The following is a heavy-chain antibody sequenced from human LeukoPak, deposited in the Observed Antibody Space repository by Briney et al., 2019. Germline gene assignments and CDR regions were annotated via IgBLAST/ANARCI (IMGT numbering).Heavy chain of an antibody. V-gene: IGHV3-30*02. J-gene: IGHJ4*02. CDR1: GFTFSNYG. CDR3: VKVSSTVGATYFDY. CDR2: IWSDESNK. D-gene: IGHD1-26*01. Sequence: AGGSLRLSCAASGFTFSNYGMHWVRQAPGKGLEWVAVIWSDESNKYYADSVKGRFTISRDNFKNTLYLQMSSLRAEDTAVYYCVKVSSTVGATYFDYWGQGTLVTVSS.